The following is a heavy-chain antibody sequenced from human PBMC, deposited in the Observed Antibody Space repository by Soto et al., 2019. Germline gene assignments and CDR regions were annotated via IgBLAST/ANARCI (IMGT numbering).Heavy chain of an antibody. Sequence: QVQLVQSGAEVKKPGASVKVSCKASGYTFTSYDINWVRQATGQGLEWMGWMNPNSGNTGYAQKFQGRGTMTTNTSISTPYMELSSLRSEDTAVYYCARWPDGYYYYGMDVWGQGTTVTVSS. CDR3: ARWPDGYYYYGMDV. CDR2: MNPNSGNT. CDR1: GYTFTSYD. V-gene: IGHV1-8*01. J-gene: IGHJ6*02.